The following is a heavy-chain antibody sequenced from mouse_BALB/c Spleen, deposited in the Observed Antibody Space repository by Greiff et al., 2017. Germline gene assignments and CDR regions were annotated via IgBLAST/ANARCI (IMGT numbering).Heavy chain of an antibody. J-gene: IGHJ3*01. Sequence: EVQLVESGAELVKPGASVKLSCTASGFNIKDTYMHWVKQRPEQGLEWIGRIDPANGNTKYDPKFQGKATITADTSSNTAYLQLSSLTSEDTAVYYCADPSYGNYVGFAYWGQGTLVTVSA. CDR3: ADPSYGNYVGFAY. CDR1: GFNIKDTY. D-gene: IGHD2-10*01. V-gene: IGHV14-3*02. CDR2: IDPANGNT.